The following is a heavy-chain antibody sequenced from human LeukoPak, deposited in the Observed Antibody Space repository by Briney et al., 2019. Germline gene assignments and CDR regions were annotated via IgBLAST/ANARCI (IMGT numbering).Heavy chain of an antibody. J-gene: IGHJ3*02. V-gene: IGHV3-7*01. CDR3: ARNQANAFDI. D-gene: IGHD1-14*01. CDR1: GFTFSSFW. Sequence: GGSLRLSCAASGFTFSSFWMTWVRQAPGKGLERVANIKQDGSEKYYVDSVKGRFTISRDNAKDSLYLQMNSLRAEDTAVYYCARNQANAFDIWGQGTMVTVS. CDR2: IKQDGSEK.